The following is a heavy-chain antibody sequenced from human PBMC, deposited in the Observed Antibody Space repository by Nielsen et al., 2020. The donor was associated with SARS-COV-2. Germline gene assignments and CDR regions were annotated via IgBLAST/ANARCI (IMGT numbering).Heavy chain of an antibody. CDR1: GYSFTSYW. CDR3: ARLMNYDILTGDAFDI. D-gene: IGHD3-9*01. CDR2: IDPSDSYT. Sequence: KVSCKGSGYSFTSYWISWVRQMPGKGLEWMGRIDPSDSYTNYSPSFQGHVTISADKSISTAYLQWSSLKASDTAMYYCARLMNYDILTGDAFDIWGQGTVVTVSS. J-gene: IGHJ3*02. V-gene: IGHV5-10-1*01.